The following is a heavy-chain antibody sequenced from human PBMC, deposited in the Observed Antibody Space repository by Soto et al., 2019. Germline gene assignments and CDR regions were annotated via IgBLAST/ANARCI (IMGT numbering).Heavy chain of an antibody. Sequence: GESLKISCKGSGYSFTSYWISWVRQMPGKGPEWMGRIDPSDSYTNYSPSFQGHVTISADKSISTAYLQWSSLKASDTAMYYCARVVSSSYNWFDPWGQGTLVTV. D-gene: IGHD6-6*01. CDR3: ARVVSSSYNWFDP. J-gene: IGHJ5*02. CDR2: IDPSDSYT. V-gene: IGHV5-10-1*01. CDR1: GYSFTSYW.